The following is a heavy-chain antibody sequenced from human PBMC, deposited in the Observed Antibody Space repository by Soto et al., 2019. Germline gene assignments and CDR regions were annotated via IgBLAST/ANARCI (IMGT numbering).Heavy chain of an antibody. D-gene: IGHD3-10*01. CDR2: ISAYNGNT. J-gene: IGHJ4*02. Sequence: ASVKVSCKASGYLFISYGISWVRQAPGQGLEWMGRISAYNGNTNYAQNLQGRVTMTTDTSTSTAYMELRSLRSDETAVYYCARDLDGSGSYYADYWGKGTLVNVS. V-gene: IGHV1-18*01. CDR3: ARDLDGSGSYYADY. CDR1: GYLFISYG.